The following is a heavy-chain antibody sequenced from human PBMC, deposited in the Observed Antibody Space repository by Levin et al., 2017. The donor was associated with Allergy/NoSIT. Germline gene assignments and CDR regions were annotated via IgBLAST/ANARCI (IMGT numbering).Heavy chain of an antibody. CDR1: GDSFSRTTYY. D-gene: IGHD3-10*01. CDR3: ARQRGADGVDV. J-gene: IGHJ6*02. Sequence: SQTLSLPCTVSGDSFSRTTYYWAWVRQPPGKGLEWIGTISHSGTTFYKPSLKSRVTISADTSRNQFSLKVTSVTAADTALYYCARQRGADGVDVWGQGTTVTVSS. CDR2: ISHSGTT. V-gene: IGHV4-39*01.